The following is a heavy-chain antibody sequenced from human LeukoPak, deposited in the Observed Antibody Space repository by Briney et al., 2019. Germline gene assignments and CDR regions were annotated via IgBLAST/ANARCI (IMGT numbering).Heavy chain of an antibody. Sequence: SETLSLTCTVSGGSISSYYWSWIRQPPGKGLEWIGYIYYSGSTNYNPSLESRVTISVDTSKNQLSLTLTSVTAADTAVYYCARDRSGSLLGAWGQGTLVTVSS. CDR1: GGSISSYY. CDR3: ARDRSGSLLGA. J-gene: IGHJ4*02. CDR2: IYYSGST. D-gene: IGHD1-26*01. V-gene: IGHV4-59*01.